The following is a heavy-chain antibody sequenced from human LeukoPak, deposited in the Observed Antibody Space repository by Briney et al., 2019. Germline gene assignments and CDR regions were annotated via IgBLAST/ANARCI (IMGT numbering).Heavy chain of an antibody. CDR3: ARVVIDSTWYRAFDP. CDR1: GFTFSRYA. J-gene: IGHJ5*02. D-gene: IGHD2-21*01. Sequence: GGSLRLSCAASGFTFSRYAMSWVRQAPGKGLEWVSSINTAGETTYYADSVEGRFTFSRDNSRSTLYLQMNSLTAEDTAIYYCARVVIDSTWYRAFDPWGQGTLVTVSS. CDR2: INTAGETT. V-gene: IGHV3-23*01.